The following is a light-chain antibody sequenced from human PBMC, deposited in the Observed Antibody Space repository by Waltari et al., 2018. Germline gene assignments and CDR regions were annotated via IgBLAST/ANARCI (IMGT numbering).Light chain of an antibody. CDR1: RYNIGNGY. V-gene: IGLV1-47*01. CDR2: KNS. J-gene: IGLJ2*01. CDR3: ASWDDSLGGVI. Sequence: QSVLSQPPSASGTPGQRVTLSCSGNRYNIGNGYVYWYSQLPGMAPKLLIYKNSQRPSGVPDRISGSKSGTSASLAISGLRSEDEADYYCASWDDSLGGVIFGGGTKVTVL.